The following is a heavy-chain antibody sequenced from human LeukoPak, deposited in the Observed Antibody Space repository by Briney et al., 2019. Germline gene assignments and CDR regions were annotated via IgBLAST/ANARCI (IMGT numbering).Heavy chain of an antibody. J-gene: IGHJ4*02. Sequence: SETLSLTCTVSGYSINIGSYWGWIRQPPGQGLEWIGSIYYSGSTYYNPSLKSPVTISVDTSKNQFSLKLSSVTAADTAVYYCARRKVAAPVDSWGQGTLVTVSS. CDR1: GYSINIGSY. CDR2: IYYSGST. V-gene: IGHV4-38-2*02. CDR3: ARRKVAAPVDS. D-gene: IGHD2-15*01.